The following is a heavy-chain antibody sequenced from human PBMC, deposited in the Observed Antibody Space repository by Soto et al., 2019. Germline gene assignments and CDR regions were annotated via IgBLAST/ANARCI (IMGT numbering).Heavy chain of an antibody. D-gene: IGHD3-22*01. J-gene: IGHJ6*02. CDR1: GFTLNSYA. CDR2: ISARGEKT. CDR3: AKALPMYYYDSSGYSDYYYDMDV. V-gene: IGHV3-23*01. Sequence: GGSLRLSCAASGFTLNSYAMNWVRQAPGKGLEWVSGISARGEKTYYADSVKGRFTISRDNSKNTVYLQMNSLRAKDTAVFYCAKALPMYYYDSSGYSDYYYDMDVWGQGTTVTVSS.